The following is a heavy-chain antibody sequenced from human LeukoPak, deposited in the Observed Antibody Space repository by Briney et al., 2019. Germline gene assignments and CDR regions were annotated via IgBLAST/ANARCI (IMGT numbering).Heavy chain of an antibody. CDR2: ISGSGGST. V-gene: IGHV3-23*01. CDR3: AILGTSQLFDY. CDR1: GFTFSSYA. J-gene: IGHJ4*02. Sequence: GGSLRLPCAASGFTFSSYAMSWVRQAPGKGLEWVSAISGSGGSTYYADSVKGRFTISRDNSKNTPYLQMNSLRAEDTAVYYCAILGTSQLFDYWGQGTLVTVSS. D-gene: IGHD7-27*01.